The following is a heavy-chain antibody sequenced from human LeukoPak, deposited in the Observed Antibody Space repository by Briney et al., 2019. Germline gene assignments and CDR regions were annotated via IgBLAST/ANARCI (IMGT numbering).Heavy chain of an antibody. J-gene: IGHJ6*03. CDR2: IYYSGST. V-gene: IGHV4-39*01. CDR3: ARHVPLRFFGKYKYYYYMDV. D-gene: IGHD3-3*01. CDR1: GGSISSYY. Sequence: SETLSLTCTVSGGSISSYYWGWIRQPPGKGLEWIGSIYYSGSTYYNPSLQSRVTISVDTSKNQFSLKLSSVTAADTSVYYCARHVPLRFFGKYKYYYYMDVWGKGTTVTISS.